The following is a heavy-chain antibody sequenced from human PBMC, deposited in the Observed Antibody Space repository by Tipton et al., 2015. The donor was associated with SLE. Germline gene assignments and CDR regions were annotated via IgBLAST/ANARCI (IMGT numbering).Heavy chain of an antibody. D-gene: IGHD3-16*01. J-gene: IGHJ4*02. V-gene: IGHV4-59*12. CDR3: ARWGDYGDF. Sequence: TLSLTCAVSGGSISSYYWSWIRQPAGKGLEWIGNIYHHGRTYYNPSLESRVTILVDASKNQIFLKLTSVTAADTATYYCARWGDYGDFWGQGTLVTVSS. CDR1: GGSISSYY. CDR2: IYHHGRT.